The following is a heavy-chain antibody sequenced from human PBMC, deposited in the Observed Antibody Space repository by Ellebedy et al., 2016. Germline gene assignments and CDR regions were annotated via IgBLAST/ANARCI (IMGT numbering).Heavy chain of an antibody. J-gene: IGHJ4*02. CDR1: GFPFSSFA. V-gene: IGHV3-30*18. Sequence: GESLKICXSASGFPFSSFAMHWVRQAPGKGLEWVAVLSFDGSNTHYSDSVKGRFTISRDTSKNTLYLHMNGLRADDTAVYYCAKGNSGFIKYYFDYWGQGTPVTVSS. CDR2: LSFDGSNT. D-gene: IGHD5-12*01. CDR3: AKGNSGFIKYYFDY.